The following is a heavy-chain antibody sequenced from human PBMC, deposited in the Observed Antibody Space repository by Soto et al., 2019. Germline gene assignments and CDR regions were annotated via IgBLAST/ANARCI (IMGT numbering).Heavy chain of an antibody. J-gene: IGHJ3*01. CDR3: ARSHYGSGSYYNPGDF. D-gene: IGHD3-10*01. Sequence: PSETLSLTCTVSGGSISSYYWSWIRQPPGKGLEWIGYIYYSGSTNYNPSLKSRVTISVDTSKNQFSLKLSSVTAADTAVYYCARSHYGSGSYYNPGDFWGQGTMVTVS. CDR1: GGSISSYY. CDR2: IYYSGST. V-gene: IGHV4-59*01.